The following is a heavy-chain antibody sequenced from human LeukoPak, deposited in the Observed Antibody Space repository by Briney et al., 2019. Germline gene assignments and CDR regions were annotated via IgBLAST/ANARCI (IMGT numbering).Heavy chain of an antibody. J-gene: IGHJ4*02. CDR3: ARVATHFDY. D-gene: IGHD5-12*01. CDR2: IYYSGST. V-gene: IGHV4-59*01. CDR1: GGSISSYY. Sequence: SETLSLTCTVSGGSISSYYWSWIRQPPGKGLEWIGYIYYSGSTNYNPSLKSRVTISVDTSKNQFSLKLSSVTAADTAIYYCARVATHFDYWGQGTLVTVSS.